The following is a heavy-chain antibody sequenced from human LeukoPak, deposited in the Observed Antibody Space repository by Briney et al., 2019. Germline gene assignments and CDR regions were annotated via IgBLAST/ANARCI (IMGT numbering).Heavy chain of an antibody. Sequence: ASVKVSCKASGYTFTSYDINWVRQATGQGLEWMGWMNPNSGHTGYAQKFQGRITMTRNTPISTAYMELSSLGSEDTAVYYCATVTRDCSRASCYNYWVQGTLVTVSS. CDR3: ATVTRDCSRASCYNY. V-gene: IGHV1-8*01. CDR2: MNPNSGHT. D-gene: IGHD2-2*02. CDR1: GYTFTSYD. J-gene: IGHJ4*02.